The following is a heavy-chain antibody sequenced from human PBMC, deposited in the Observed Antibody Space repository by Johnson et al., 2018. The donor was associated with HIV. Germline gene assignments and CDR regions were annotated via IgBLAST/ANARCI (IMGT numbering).Heavy chain of an antibody. V-gene: IGHV3-30-3*01. CDR3: ARDRPIAPFDI. J-gene: IGHJ3*02. Sequence: QEKLVESGGGVVQPGRSLRLSCAASGFTFSSYAMHWVRQAPGKGLEWVAVISYDGSNTYYADSVKGRFTISRDNSKNTLYLQMNSLRAEDTAVYYCARDRPIAPFDIWGQGTMVTVSS. CDR2: ISYDGSNT. CDR1: GFTFSSYA. D-gene: IGHD3-22*01.